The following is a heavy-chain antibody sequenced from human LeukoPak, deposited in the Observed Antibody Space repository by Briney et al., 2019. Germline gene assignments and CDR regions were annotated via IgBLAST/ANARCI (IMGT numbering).Heavy chain of an antibody. Sequence: GESLKISCKGSGYSFTSYWIAWVRQLPGKGLEWMGIIYPDDSDTRYSPSFQGQVTITADKSISTAYLQWSSLKASDNAMYYCARQRRSSGWPNDYWGQGTLVTVS. CDR1: GYSFTSYW. D-gene: IGHD6-19*01. CDR2: IYPDDSDT. J-gene: IGHJ4*02. V-gene: IGHV5-51*01. CDR3: ARQRRSSGWPNDY.